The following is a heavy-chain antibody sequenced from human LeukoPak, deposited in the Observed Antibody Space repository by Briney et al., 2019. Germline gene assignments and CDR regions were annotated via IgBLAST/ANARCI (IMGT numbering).Heavy chain of an antibody. CDR3: AKTTFTYYYDSSGYYFDY. Sequence: SETLSLTCTVSGGSISSYYWSWIRQPPGKGLEWIGYIYYSGSTNYNPSLKSRVTISVDTSKNQFSLKLSSVTAADTAVYYCAKTTFTYYYDSSGYYFDYWGQGTLVTVSS. J-gene: IGHJ4*02. CDR1: GGSISSYY. CDR2: IYYSGST. D-gene: IGHD3-22*01. V-gene: IGHV4-59*08.